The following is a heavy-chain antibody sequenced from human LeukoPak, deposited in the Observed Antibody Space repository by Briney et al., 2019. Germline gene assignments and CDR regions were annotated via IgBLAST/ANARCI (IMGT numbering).Heavy chain of an antibody. Sequence: GVSLRLSCAASGFTVSSDYMSWVRQAPGKGLEWVSVIYSGGSTYCADSVKGRFTISRDNSKNTLYLQMNSLRAEDTAVYYCAKDARLYCSGGSCYGMDVWGQGTTVTVSS. D-gene: IGHD2-15*01. CDR2: IYSGGST. J-gene: IGHJ6*02. CDR1: GFTVSSDY. V-gene: IGHV3-53*01. CDR3: AKDARLYCSGGSCYGMDV.